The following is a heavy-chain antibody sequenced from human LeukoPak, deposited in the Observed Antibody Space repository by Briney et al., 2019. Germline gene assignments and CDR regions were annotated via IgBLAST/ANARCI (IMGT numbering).Heavy chain of an antibody. D-gene: IGHD2-8*02. CDR3: ATYRQVLLPFES. CDR1: GFTFTSSA. Sequence: SVKVSCKASGFTFTSSAMQWVRQARGQRLEWIGWIVVGSGNTNYAQKFQERVTITRDMSTSTAYMELSSLRAEDTAIYYCATYRQVLLPFESWGQGTLVTVSS. CDR2: IVVGSGNT. V-gene: IGHV1-58*02. J-gene: IGHJ4*02.